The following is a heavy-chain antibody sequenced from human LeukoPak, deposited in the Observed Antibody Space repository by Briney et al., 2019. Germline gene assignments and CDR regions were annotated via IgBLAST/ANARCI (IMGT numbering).Heavy chain of an antibody. CDR1: GFTFSSYA. Sequence: PGGSLRLSCAASGFTFSSYAMSWVRQAPGTGVEWVSAISGSGGSTYYAVSVKGRFTISRDNSKNTLYLQMNSLRAEDTAVYYCAKDSKRITIFGVVIPGRYGMDVWGQGTTVTVSS. D-gene: IGHD3-3*01. CDR3: AKDSKRITIFGVVIPGRYGMDV. V-gene: IGHV3-23*01. J-gene: IGHJ6*02. CDR2: ISGSGGST.